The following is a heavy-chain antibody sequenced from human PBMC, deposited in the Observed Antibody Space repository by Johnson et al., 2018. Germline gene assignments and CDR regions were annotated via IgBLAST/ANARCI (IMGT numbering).Heavy chain of an antibody. J-gene: IGHJ6*02. V-gene: IGHV3-30*03. Sequence: QVQLVESGGGVVQPGRSLRLSCAASGFTFSSYGMHWVRQAPGKGLEWVAVISYDGSNKYYADSVKGRFTISRDNSKNTLYLQMNGLRAEDPAVYYCARARSWGIQLYYYYYGMDVWGQGTTVTVSS. CDR3: ARARSWGIQLYYYYYGMDV. D-gene: IGHD5-18*01. CDR2: ISYDGSNK. CDR1: GFTFSSYG.